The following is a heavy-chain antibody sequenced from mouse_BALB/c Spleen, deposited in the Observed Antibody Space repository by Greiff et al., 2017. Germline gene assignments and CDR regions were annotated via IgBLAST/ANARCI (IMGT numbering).Heavy chain of an antibody. V-gene: IGHV5-12-1*01. CDR3: AKRYRYDEGMDY. D-gene: IGHD2-14*01. Sequence: EVKLMESGGGLVKPGGSLKLSCAASGFAFSSYDMSWVRQTPEKRLEWVAYISSGGGSTYYPDTVKGRFTISRDNAKNTLYLQMSSLKSEDTAMYYWAKRYRYDEGMDYWGQGTSVTVSA. CDR2: ISSGGGST. J-gene: IGHJ4*01. CDR1: GFAFSSYD.